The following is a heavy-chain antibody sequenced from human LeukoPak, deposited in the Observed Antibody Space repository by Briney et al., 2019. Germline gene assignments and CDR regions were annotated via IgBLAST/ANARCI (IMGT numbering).Heavy chain of an antibody. D-gene: IGHD3-22*01. CDR1: GFSVSSNY. CDR3: AKEFSEYYSDSSGYYGSFDY. V-gene: IGHV3-23*01. Sequence: PGGSLRLSCAASGFSVSSNYMSWVRQAPGKGLEWVSAISGSGGSTYYADSVKGPFTISRDNSKNTLYLQMNSLRAEDTAVYCCAKEFSEYYSDSSGYYGSFDYWGQGTLVTVSS. J-gene: IGHJ4*02. CDR2: ISGSGGST.